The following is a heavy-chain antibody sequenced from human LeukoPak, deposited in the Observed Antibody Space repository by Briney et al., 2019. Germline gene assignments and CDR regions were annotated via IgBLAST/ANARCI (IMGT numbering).Heavy chain of an antibody. J-gene: IGHJ6*02. CDR1: GGSFSGYY. V-gene: IGHV4-34*01. CDR2: INHSGST. D-gene: IGHD2/OR15-2a*01. CDR3: ARLSPPPFYYYYYYGMDV. Sequence: SETLSLTCAVYGGSFSGYYWSWIRQPPGKGLEWIGEINHSGSTNYIPSLKSRVTISVDTSKNQFSLKLSSVTAADTAVYYCARLSPPPFYYYYYYGMDVWGQGTTVTVSS.